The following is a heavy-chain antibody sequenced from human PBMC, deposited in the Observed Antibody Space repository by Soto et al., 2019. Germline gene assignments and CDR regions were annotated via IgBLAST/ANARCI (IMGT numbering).Heavy chain of an antibody. V-gene: IGHV3-23*01. D-gene: IGHD3-9*01. J-gene: IGHJ4*02. Sequence: GGSLRLSCVASGFTFSSYAMSWVRQAPGKGLEWVSAISGSGGSTYYADSVKGRFTISRDNSKNTLYLQMNSLRAEDTAVYYCAKWYDILTGSHSKEDFDYWGQGTLVTVSS. CDR1: GFTFSSYA. CDR2: ISGSGGST. CDR3: AKWYDILTGSHSKEDFDY.